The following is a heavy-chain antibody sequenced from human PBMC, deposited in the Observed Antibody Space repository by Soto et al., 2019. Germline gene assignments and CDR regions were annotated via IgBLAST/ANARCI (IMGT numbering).Heavy chain of an antibody. CDR1: GGSISSYY. Sequence: SDTLSLTCTVSGGSISSYYWSWIRQPPGKGLEWIGYIYYSGSTNYNPSLKSRVTISVDTSKNQFSLKLSSVTAADTAVYYCARPLYSYGPMDVWGQGTTVTVSS. D-gene: IGHD5-18*01. V-gene: IGHV4-59*01. CDR2: IYYSGST. CDR3: ARPLYSYGPMDV. J-gene: IGHJ6*02.